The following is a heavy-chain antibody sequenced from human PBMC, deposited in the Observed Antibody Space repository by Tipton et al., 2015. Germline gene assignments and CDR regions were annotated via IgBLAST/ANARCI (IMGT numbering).Heavy chain of an antibody. CDR2: ISGSNTNT. Sequence: SLRLSCEASGFTFSSYSMNWVRQAPGKGLEWVSSISGSNTNTYYGDSLKGRFTVSRDNAKNSVELQMNSLRAEDTAVYYCARAVVVAGVHWSFDLWGRGTLVTVSS. CDR3: ARAVVVAGVHWSFDL. V-gene: IGHV3-21*06. CDR1: GFTFSSYS. J-gene: IGHJ2*01. D-gene: IGHD2-15*01.